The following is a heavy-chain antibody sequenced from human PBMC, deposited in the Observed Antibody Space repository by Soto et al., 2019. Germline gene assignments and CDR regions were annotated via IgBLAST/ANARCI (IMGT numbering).Heavy chain of an antibody. V-gene: IGHV3-30*18. Sequence: QVHLVQSGGGVVQPGRSLRLSCAASGFRFSGYGMHWLRQAPGKGLEWVAVISYDGSNRYYADSVKGRFTISRDNNKNILYLEISGLRTEDTAMYFCAKDTREDWNFVVYYFDEWGQGSLVTVSA. D-gene: IGHD1-7*01. J-gene: IGHJ4*02. CDR2: ISYDGSNR. CDR3: AKDTREDWNFVVYYFDE. CDR1: GFRFSGYG.